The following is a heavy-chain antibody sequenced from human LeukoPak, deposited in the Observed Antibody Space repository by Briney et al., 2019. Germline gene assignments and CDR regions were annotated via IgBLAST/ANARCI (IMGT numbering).Heavy chain of an antibody. D-gene: IGHD1-26*01. J-gene: IGHJ3*02. CDR3: ARDRDSGSYYEAFDI. Sequence: GGSLRLSCAASGFTFSSYSMNWVRQAPGKGLEWVSSISSSSSYIYYADSVKGRFTISRDISKNTLYLQMNSLRAEDTAIYYCARDRDSGSYYEAFDIWGQGTVVTVSS. CDR2: ISSSSSYI. V-gene: IGHV3-21*01. CDR1: GFTFSSYS.